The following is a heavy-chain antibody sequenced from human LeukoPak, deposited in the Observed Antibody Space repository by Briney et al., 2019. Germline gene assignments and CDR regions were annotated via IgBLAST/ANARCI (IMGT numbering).Heavy chain of an antibody. D-gene: IGHD5-12*01. CDR1: GGSISRSNW. J-gene: IGHJ4*02. CDR3: ASHVDLDFTTGRYFDY. V-gene: IGHV4-4*02. CDR2: IYHTGST. Sequence: SGTLSLTCAVSGGSISRSNWWSWVRQSPGKGLEWIGDIYHTGSTKYSPSLKSRVTISVDKSKNQFSLKLTSVTAADTALYYCASHVDLDFTTGRYFDYWGQGTLVTVSS.